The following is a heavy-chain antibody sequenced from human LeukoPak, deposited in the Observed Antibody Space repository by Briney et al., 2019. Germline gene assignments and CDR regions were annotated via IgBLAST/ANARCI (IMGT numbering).Heavy chain of an antibody. CDR1: GGSFNSYY. V-gene: IGHV4-59*12. D-gene: IGHD3-22*01. Sequence: PSETLSLTCTVSGGSFNSYYWTWIRQPPGKGLEWIGYIYYLGSTNYNPSLKSRVTISVDTSKNHFSLKLSSVTAADTAVYYCARKSGYYYSFDYWGQGTLVTVSS. J-gene: IGHJ4*02. CDR2: IYYLGST. CDR3: ARKSGYYYSFDY.